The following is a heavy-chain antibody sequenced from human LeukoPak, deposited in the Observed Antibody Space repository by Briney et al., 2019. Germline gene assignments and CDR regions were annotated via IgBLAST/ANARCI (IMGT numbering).Heavy chain of an antibody. D-gene: IGHD6-13*01. CDR3: ARGGYSNSWFDS. Sequence: GGSLRLSCAASGFTFSSYAMHWVRQAPGKGLEWVAVISYDGSNKYYADSVKGRFTISRDNTKNSLYLQMNSLRAEDTAVYFWARGGYSNSWFDSWGQGPLVPVSS. CDR1: GFTFSSYA. J-gene: IGHJ5*01. V-gene: IGHV3-30-3*01. CDR2: ISYDGSNK.